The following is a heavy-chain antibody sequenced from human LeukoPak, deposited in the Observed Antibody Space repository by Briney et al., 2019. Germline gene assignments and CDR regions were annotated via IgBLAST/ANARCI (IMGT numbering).Heavy chain of an antibody. V-gene: IGHV4-34*01. CDR1: GGSFSGYY. Sequence: PSETLSLTCAVYGGSFSGYYWSWIRQPPGKGLEWIGEINHSGSTNYNPSLKSRVTISVDTSKNQFSLKLSSVTAADTAVYYCARTDYGDLDAFDIWGQGTMVTVSS. CDR3: ARTDYGDLDAFDI. CDR2: INHSGST. J-gene: IGHJ3*02. D-gene: IGHD4-17*01.